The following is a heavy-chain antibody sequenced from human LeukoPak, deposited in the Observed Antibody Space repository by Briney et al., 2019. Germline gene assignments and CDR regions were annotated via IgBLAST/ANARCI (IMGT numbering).Heavy chain of an antibody. D-gene: IGHD5-18*01. CDR1: GGSISSSSYY. J-gene: IGHJ5*02. V-gene: IGHV4-39*01. CDR2: IYYSGST. Sequence: SSETLSLTCTVSGGSISSSSYYWGWIRQPPGKGLEWIGSIYYSGSTYYNPSLKSRVTISVDTSKNQFSLKLSSVTAADTAVYYCARRSFRGYSYEKGWFDPWGQGTLVTVSS. CDR3: ARRSFRGYSYEKGWFDP.